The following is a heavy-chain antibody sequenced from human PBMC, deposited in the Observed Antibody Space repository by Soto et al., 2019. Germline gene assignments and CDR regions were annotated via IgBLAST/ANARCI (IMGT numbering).Heavy chain of an antibody. CDR2: IGTAGDT. J-gene: IGHJ3*02. CDR3: AREDSSSWPDAFDI. CDR1: GFTFSSYD. V-gene: IGHV3-13*01. D-gene: IGHD6-13*01. Sequence: EVQLVESGGGLVQPGGSLRLSCAASGFTFSSYDMHWVRQATGKGLEWVSAIGTAGDTYYPGSVKGRFTISRENAKNSLYLQMNSLRAEDTAVYYCAREDSSSWPDAFDIWGQGTMVTVSS.